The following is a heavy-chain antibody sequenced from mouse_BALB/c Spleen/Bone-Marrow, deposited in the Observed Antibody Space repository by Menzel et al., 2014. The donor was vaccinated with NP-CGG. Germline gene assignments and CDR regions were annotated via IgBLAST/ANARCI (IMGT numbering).Heavy chain of an antibody. CDR1: GYSFTDYN. CDR2: IDPSYGGT. D-gene: IGHD2-3*01. Sequence: QQSGPELEKPGASVKMSCKASGYSFTDYNMNWVKQSNGKSLEWIGNIDPSYGGTTYNQKFKGKATLTVDKSSSTVYMQLKSLTSEDSAVYYCARGHDGYRTWFAYWGQGTLVTVSA. CDR3: ARGHDGYRTWFAY. V-gene: IGHV1-39*01. J-gene: IGHJ3*01.